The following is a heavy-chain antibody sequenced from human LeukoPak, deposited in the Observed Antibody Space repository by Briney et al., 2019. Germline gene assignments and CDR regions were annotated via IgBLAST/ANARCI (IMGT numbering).Heavy chain of an antibody. J-gene: IGHJ4*02. CDR1: GFTFSSYA. Sequence: GGSLRLSCAASGFTFSSYAMSWVRQAPGKGLEWVSAISGSGGSTYYADSVKGRFTISRDNSKNTLYLQMNSLRAEDTAVYYCAKSSGSYYNGLYYFDYWGQGTLVTVSS. CDR2: ISGSGGST. CDR3: AKSSGSYYNGLYYFDY. D-gene: IGHD3-10*01. V-gene: IGHV3-23*01.